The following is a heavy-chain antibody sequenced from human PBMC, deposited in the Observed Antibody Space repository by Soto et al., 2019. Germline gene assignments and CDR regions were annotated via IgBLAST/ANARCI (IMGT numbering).Heavy chain of an antibody. D-gene: IGHD6-13*01. CDR3: ARSSSSWYGLYYYGMDV. Sequence: SGPTPVNPTQALTLTFAFSGFSLSTSGMCVCWVRQPPGRALEWLALIDWADEKYYSTSLKTRLTISKDTSKNQVVLTMTNMDPVDTATYYCARSSSSWYGLYYYGMDVWGQGTTVTVSS. CDR1: GFSLSTSGMC. J-gene: IGHJ6*02. V-gene: IGHV2-70*20. CDR2: IDWADEK.